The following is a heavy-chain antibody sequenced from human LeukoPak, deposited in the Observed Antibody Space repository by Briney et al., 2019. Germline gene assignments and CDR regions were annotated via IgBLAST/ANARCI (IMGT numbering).Heavy chain of an antibody. CDR2: ISVYNGNT. CDR1: GYTFTSYG. V-gene: IGHV1-18*01. CDR3: ARDLPYSGSYSDY. Sequence: ASAKVSCKASGYTFTSYGISWVRQAPGQGLEWMGWISVYNGNTNYAQNHQGRVTTTTDTSTSTAYMELRSLRSDDTAVYYCARDLPYSGSYSDYWGQGTLVTVSS. D-gene: IGHD1-26*01. J-gene: IGHJ4*02.